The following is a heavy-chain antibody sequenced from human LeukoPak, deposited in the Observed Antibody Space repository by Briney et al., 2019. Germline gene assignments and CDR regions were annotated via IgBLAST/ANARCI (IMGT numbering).Heavy chain of an antibody. J-gene: IGHJ5*02. CDR2: IYHSGST. CDR1: GGSISSSNW. Sequence: SGTLSLTCAVSGGSISSSNWWSWVRQPPGKGLEWIGEIYHSGSTNYNPSLKSRVTISVDTSKNQFSLKLSSVTAVDTAVYYCARHRVFGVAPYNWFDPWGQGTLVTVSS. D-gene: IGHD3-3*01. V-gene: IGHV4-4*02. CDR3: ARHRVFGVAPYNWFDP.